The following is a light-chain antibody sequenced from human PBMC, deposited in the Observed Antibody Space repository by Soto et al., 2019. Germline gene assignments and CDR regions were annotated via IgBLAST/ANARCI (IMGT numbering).Light chain of an antibody. CDR2: KAS. CDR3: QEYNSY. Sequence: DNKMTQSPSTLSASVGDRVTITCRASQGIDDWLAWYQQKPGKVPKLLIYKASNLESGVPSRFSGRGFGTEFNLTISSLQPDDSATYYCQEYNSYFGGGTKVEIK. V-gene: IGKV1-5*03. J-gene: IGKJ4*01. CDR1: QGIDDW.